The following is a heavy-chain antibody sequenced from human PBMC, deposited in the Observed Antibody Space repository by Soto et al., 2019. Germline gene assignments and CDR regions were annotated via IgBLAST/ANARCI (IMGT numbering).Heavy chain of an antibody. J-gene: IGHJ4*02. CDR1: GFTFSYG. CDR3: AKLVIGYCSGNTCDDY. CDR2: ISYDSSNK. D-gene: IGHD2-15*01. Sequence: GGSLRLSCAASGFTFSYGIHWLPQAPGKGLEWVAYISYDSSNKFYGDPVKGRFTISRDNSKNTPFLQMNSLRAEDTAVYYCAKLVIGYCSGNTCDDYWGQGTLVTVSS. V-gene: IGHV3-30*18.